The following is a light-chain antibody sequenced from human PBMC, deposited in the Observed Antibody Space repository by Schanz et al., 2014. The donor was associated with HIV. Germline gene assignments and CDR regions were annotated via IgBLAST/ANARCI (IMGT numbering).Light chain of an antibody. CDR2: AAS. V-gene: IGKV1-39*01. CDR1: QSVGSW. Sequence: DIQMTQSPSTLSASVGDRVTITCRASQSVGSWLAWYQQKPGKAPKLLIYAASTLQSGVPSRFSGSGSGTGFTLTISSLQPEDFATYYCQQSYSTTWTFGQGTKVEIK. CDR3: QQSYSTTWT. J-gene: IGKJ1*01.